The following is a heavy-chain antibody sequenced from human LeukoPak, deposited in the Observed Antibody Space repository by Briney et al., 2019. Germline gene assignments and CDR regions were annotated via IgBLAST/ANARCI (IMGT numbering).Heavy chain of an antibody. CDR1: GYNSIDYY. J-gene: IGHJ5*01. CDR2: MNPNTGGT. D-gene: IGHD3-22*01. V-gene: IGHV1-2*02. Sequence: ASVKVSCKTSGYNSIDYYINWVRQAPGQGLEWMAWMNPNTGGTKFAQRFQGRVTMTRDTSISTAYMELSRLTSDDTAVYYCARGVSSSWFSSWFDSWGQGTLVSVSS. CDR3: ARGVSSSWFSSWFDS.